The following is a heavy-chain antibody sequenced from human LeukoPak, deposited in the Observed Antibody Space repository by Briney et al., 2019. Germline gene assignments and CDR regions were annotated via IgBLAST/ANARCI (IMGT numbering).Heavy chain of an antibody. J-gene: IGHJ6*02. CDR2: IIPIFGTA. CDR1: GGTFSSYA. CDR3: ARGLVGATYYYYGMDV. D-gene: IGHD1-26*01. V-gene: IGHV1-69*13. Sequence: SVEVSCKASGGTFSSYAISWVRQAPGQGLEWMGGIIPIFGTANYAQKFQGRVTITADESTSTAYMGLSSLRSEDTAVYYCARGLVGATYYYYGMDVWGQGTTVTVSS.